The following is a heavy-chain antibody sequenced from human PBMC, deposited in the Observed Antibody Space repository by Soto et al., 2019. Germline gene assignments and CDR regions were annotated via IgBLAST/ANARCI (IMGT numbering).Heavy chain of an antibody. CDR2: FSGTAAST. V-gene: IGHV3-23*01. D-gene: IGHD2-2*01. CDR3: AKGYIVVVPAASLDIVGTSHFGY. J-gene: IGHJ4*02. Sequence: GRSLRLSCAASGFTFSSYAMRLDRQAPGKGLGCVAAFSGTAASTYYADSVKGRVTISRDNSKNTLYRQRNSLRAEDTAVYYCAKGYIVVVPAASLDIVGTSHFGYWGQGPLVTVSS. CDR1: GFTFSSYA.